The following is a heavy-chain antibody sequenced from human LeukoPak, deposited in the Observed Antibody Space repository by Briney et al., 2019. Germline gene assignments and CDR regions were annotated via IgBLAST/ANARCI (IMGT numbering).Heavy chain of an antibody. CDR1: GGSISSGGYY. V-gene: IGHV4-31*03. CDR3: ARSSRRYDFWSGYYIGYRFDP. J-gene: IGHJ5*02. CDR2: IYYSGST. Sequence: SETLSLTCTVSGGSISSGGYYWSWIRQHPGKGLEWIGYIYYSGSTYYNPSLKSRVTISVDTSKNQFSLKLSSVTAADTAVYYCARSSRRYDFWSGYYIGYRFDPWGQGTLVTVSS. D-gene: IGHD3-3*01.